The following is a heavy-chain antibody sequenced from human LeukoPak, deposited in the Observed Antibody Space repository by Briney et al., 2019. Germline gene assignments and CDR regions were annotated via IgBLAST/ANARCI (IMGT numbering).Heavy chain of an antibody. CDR3: ARDLTLTAATTPGY. D-gene: IGHD2-15*01. CDR2: IWYDGSNK. CDR1: GFTFSSYG. Sequence: PGRSLRLSCAASGFTFSSYGMHWVRQAPGKGLEWVAVIWYDGSNKYYADSVKGRFTISRDNSKNTLYLQMSSLRAEDTAVYYCARDLTLTAATTPGYWGQGTLVTVSS. V-gene: IGHV3-33*01. J-gene: IGHJ4*02.